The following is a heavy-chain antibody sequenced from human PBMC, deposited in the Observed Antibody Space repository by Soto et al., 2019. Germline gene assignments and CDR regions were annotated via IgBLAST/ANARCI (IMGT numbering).Heavy chain of an antibody. D-gene: IGHD3-22*01. V-gene: IGHV1-46*01. CDR1: GYTFTNYY. Sequence: GASVKVSCKASGYTFTNYYMHWVRQAPGQGLEWMGIINPSVGTAKYAQKLQGRATMTRDTSISTAYMELSRLRSDDTAVYYCARDRPSVYYYDSSGYYRHYYYYGMDVWGQGTTVTVSS. CDR3: ARDRPSVYYYDSSGYYRHYYYYGMDV. J-gene: IGHJ6*02. CDR2: INPSVGTA.